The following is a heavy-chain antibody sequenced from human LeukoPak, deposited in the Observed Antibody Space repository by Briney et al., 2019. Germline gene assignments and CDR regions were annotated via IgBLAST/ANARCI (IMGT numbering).Heavy chain of an antibody. V-gene: IGHV1-18*01. J-gene: IGHJ4*02. CDR1: GYTFTSYG. Sequence: ASVKVSCKASGYTFTSYGISWVRQAPGQGLEWMGWISAYNGNTNYAQKLQGRVTMTTDTSTSTAYMELRSLRSDDTAVYYCARDNGSGSYPYYFDYWGQGTLVTVSS. D-gene: IGHD3-10*01. CDR3: ARDNGSGSYPYYFDY. CDR2: ISAYNGNT.